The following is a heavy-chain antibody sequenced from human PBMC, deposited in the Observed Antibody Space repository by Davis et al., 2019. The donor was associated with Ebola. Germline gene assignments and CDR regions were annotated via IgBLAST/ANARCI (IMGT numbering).Heavy chain of an antibody. CDR1: GFTFSSYA. CDR3: AKSRCSGGSCSGYFDY. Sequence: GESLNISCAASGFTFSSYAMSWVRQAPGKGLEWVSAISVSSGASTYYADSVKGRFTISRDNSKNTLYLQMNSLRAEDSAVYYCAKSRCSGGSCSGYFDYWGQGTLVTVSS. D-gene: IGHD2-15*01. J-gene: IGHJ4*02. V-gene: IGHV3-23*01. CDR2: ISVSSGAST.